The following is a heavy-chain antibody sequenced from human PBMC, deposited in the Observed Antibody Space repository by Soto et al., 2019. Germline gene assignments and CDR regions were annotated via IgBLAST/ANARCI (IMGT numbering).Heavy chain of an antibody. V-gene: IGHV3-23*01. CDR2: ISGSGGST. Sequence: GGSLRLSCAASGFTFSSYAMSWVRQAPGKGLEWVSAISGSGGSTYYADSVKGRFTISRDNSKNTLYLQMNSLRAEDMAVYYCANKANWGPACIDYWGQGTLVTVSS. CDR1: GFTFSSYA. CDR3: ANKANWGPACIDY. D-gene: IGHD7-27*01. J-gene: IGHJ4*02.